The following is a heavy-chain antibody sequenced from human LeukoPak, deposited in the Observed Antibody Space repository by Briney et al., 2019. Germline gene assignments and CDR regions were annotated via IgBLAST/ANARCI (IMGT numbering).Heavy chain of an antibody. CDR1: GGSISSYH. Sequence: PSETLSLTCTVSGGSISSYHWSWIRQPPGKGLEWIGYIYYSGSTNHNPSLKSRVTISVDTSKNQFSLKLSSVTAADTAVYYCARSTGYYGSGSRSWVYNWFDPWGQGTLVTVSS. D-gene: IGHD3-10*01. CDR2: IYYSGST. V-gene: IGHV4-59*01. J-gene: IGHJ5*02. CDR3: ARSTGYYGSGSRSWVYNWFDP.